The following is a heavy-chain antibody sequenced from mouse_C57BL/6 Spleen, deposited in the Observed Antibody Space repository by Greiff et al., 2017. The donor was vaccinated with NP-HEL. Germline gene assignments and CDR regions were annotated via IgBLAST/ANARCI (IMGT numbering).Heavy chain of an antibody. CDR1: GYTFTSYW. V-gene: IGHV1-7*01. D-gene: IGHD2-1*01. CDR2: INPSSGYT. Sequence: QVQLQQSGAELAKPGASVKLSCKASGYTFTSYWMHWVKQRPGQGLEWIGYINPSSGYTKYNQKFKDKATLTADKSSSTAYMQLSSLTYEDSAVYYGARSYYGNYYAMDYWGQGTSVTVSS. CDR3: ARSYYGNYYAMDY. J-gene: IGHJ4*01.